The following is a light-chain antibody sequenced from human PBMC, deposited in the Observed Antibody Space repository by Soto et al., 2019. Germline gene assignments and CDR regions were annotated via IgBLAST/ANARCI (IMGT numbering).Light chain of an antibody. CDR2: GAS. Sequence: ETVMTQSPATLSVSPGERATLSCWASQSVNSNLAWYQQKLGQAPRVLIYGASTRATGIPARFSGSGSGTEFILTISSLQSEDFAVYFCQHYTTWPWTSGKGTQVDIK. V-gene: IGKV3-15*01. CDR3: QHYTTWPWT. J-gene: IGKJ1*01. CDR1: QSVNSN.